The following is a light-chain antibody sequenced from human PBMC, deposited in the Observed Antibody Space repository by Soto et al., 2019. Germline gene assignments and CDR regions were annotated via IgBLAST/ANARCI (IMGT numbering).Light chain of an antibody. V-gene: IGKV3-11*01. J-gene: IGKJ4*01. CDR2: DAS. CDR1: QSVSSY. Sequence: EIVLTQSPATLSLSPGERAPLSCRASQSVSSYLAWYQQKPGQAPRLLIYDASNRATGIPARFSGSGSGTDFTLTISSLELEDFAVYYCQQRSNWPPLTLGGGTKVNI. CDR3: QQRSNWPPLT.